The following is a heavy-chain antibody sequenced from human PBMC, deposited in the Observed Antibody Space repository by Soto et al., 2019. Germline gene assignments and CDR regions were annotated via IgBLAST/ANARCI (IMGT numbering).Heavy chain of an antibody. D-gene: IGHD6-13*01. J-gene: IGHJ5*02. Sequence: PVGSLRLSCAASRFTFSTYGMHWVRQAPGKGLEWVAVISYDGSIQYYADSVKGRFTISRDNSKNTLYLQMNSLRAEDTAVYYCAKDGSSWYSGWFDPWGQGTLVTVSS. CDR2: ISYDGSIQ. CDR1: RFTFSTYG. CDR3: AKDGSSWYSGWFDP. V-gene: IGHV3-30*18.